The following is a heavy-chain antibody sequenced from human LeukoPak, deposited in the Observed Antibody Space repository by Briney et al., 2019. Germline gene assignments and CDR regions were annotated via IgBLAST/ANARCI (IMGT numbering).Heavy chain of an antibody. CDR2: IAPSSGTT. Sequence: ASVKVSCKASGYTFTSNYMHWVRQAPGQGLEWMGVIAPSSGTTSYAQKFQGRVTMTRDTSTSTLYMELSSLTSEDTAVCYCARASGSSAVPFDYWGQGTLVTVSS. V-gene: IGHV1-46*01. D-gene: IGHD3-10*01. CDR1: GYTFTSNY. J-gene: IGHJ4*02. CDR3: ARASGSSAVPFDY.